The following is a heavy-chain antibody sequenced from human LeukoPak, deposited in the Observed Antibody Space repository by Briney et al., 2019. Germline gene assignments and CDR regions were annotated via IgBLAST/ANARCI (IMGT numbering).Heavy chain of an antibody. D-gene: IGHD1-14*01. CDR1: GYIFTSYG. V-gene: IGHV1-18*01. CDR2: ISAYNGNT. CDR3: ARDGSHGPDVHDY. Sequence: GASVKVSCKASGYIFTSYGISWVRQARGQGLEWMGWISAYNGNTNYAQKFQGRVTVTTDTSTSTAYMELRSLRSDDTAVYYCARDGSHGPDVHDYWGQGALVTVSS. J-gene: IGHJ4*02.